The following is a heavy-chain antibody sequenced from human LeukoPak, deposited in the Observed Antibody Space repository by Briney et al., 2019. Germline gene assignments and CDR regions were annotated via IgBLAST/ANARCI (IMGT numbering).Heavy chain of an antibody. J-gene: IGHJ4*02. CDR2: LYYSGRT. D-gene: IGHD5-12*01. CDR1: GGFISSNY. Sequence: PSETLSLTCTVSGGFISSNYWSWIRQPPGKGLEWIGYLYYSGRTNYNSSLKSRVTISVDTSKNQFSLNLTSVTAADTAVYYCARHLRGYDYLHWGQGTPVTVSS. V-gene: IGHV4-59*08. CDR3: ARHLRGYDYLH.